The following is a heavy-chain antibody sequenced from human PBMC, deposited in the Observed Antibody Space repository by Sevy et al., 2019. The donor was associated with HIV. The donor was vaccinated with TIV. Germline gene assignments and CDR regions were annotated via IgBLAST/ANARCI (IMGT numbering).Heavy chain of an antibody. J-gene: IGHJ6*02. D-gene: IGHD3-3*01. CDR2: FDPEDGKT. CDR3: ATLDFWSDYPHYGMDV. CDR1: GYTLTKLS. V-gene: IGHV1-24*01. Sequence: ASVKVSCKVSGYTLTKLSMHWVRQAPGKGLQWMGGFDPEDGKTIYAQKFQGRVTMTEDTSTDTAYMELSSLRSEDTAVYYCATLDFWSDYPHYGMDVWGQGTTVTVSS.